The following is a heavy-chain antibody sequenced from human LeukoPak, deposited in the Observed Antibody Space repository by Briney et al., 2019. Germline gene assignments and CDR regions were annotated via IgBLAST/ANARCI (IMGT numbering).Heavy chain of an antibody. V-gene: IGHV3-23*01. CDR1: GFTFSSYA. CDR2: ISGSGGST. Sequence: GGSLRLSCAASGFTFSSYAMSWVRQAPGKGLEWVSAISGSGGSTYYADSVKGRFTISRDNYKNTLYLQMNSLRAEDTAVCYCAKDPYSGSYYGRGYFDYWGQGTLVTVSS. CDR3: AKDPYSGSYYGRGYFDY. D-gene: IGHD1-26*01. J-gene: IGHJ4*02.